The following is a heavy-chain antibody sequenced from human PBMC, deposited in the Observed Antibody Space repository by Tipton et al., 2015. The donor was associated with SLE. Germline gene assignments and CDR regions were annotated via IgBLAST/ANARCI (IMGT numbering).Heavy chain of an antibody. CDR1: GGTFSSYA. J-gene: IGHJ6*02. V-gene: IGHV1-69*01. D-gene: IGHD2-15*01. CDR2: IIPTFGTA. Sequence: QLVQSGPEVKKPGSSVKVSCKASGGTFSSYAISWVRQAPGQGLEWMGGIIPTFGTANYAQKFQDRFTITADESTSTANMELSSLRSEDTAVFSCARIHCSGGENSYYGMDFWGQGSMVPVSS. CDR3: ARIHCSGGENSYYGMDF.